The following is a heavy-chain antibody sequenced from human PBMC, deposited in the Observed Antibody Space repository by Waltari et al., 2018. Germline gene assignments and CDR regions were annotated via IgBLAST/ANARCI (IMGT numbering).Heavy chain of an antibody. D-gene: IGHD3-10*01. Sequence: VQLVESGGGLVQPGGSLRLSCAASGFTFSSFWMTWVRQAPGKGLGWVATIKQEGSEEFDVDSSKGRFTVSRDNAKRSLYLHMTSLRVEDTAVYYCARVGRPPVRDKFGFDFKYWGQGTQVTVSS. V-gene: IGHV3-7*01. J-gene: IGHJ4*02. CDR2: IKQEGSEE. CDR1: GFTFSSFW. CDR3: ARVGRPPVRDKFGFDFKY.